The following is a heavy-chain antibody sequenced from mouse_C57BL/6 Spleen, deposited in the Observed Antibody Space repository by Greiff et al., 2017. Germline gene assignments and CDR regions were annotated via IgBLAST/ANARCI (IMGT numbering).Heavy chain of an antibody. Sequence: EVKLVESGEGLVKPGASLKLSCAASGFTFSSYAMSWVRQTPEKRLEWVAYISSGGDYTYYADTVKGRFTISRDNARNTLYLQLSSLKSEDTAMYDCTRGDGSSWLADWGQGTLVTVSA. V-gene: IGHV5-9-1*02. CDR1: GFTFSSYA. CDR2: ISSGGDYT. CDR3: TRGDGSSWLAD. D-gene: IGHD2-3*01. J-gene: IGHJ3*01.